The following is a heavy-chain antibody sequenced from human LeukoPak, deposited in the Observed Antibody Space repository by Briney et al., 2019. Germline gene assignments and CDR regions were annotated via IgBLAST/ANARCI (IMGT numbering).Heavy chain of an antibody. D-gene: IGHD6-6*01. V-gene: IGHV1-69*04. CDR3: ARDFGGRIAAPLGRHWFDP. CDR1: GGTFSSYT. Sequence: ASVKVSCKASGGTFSSYTISWVRQAPGQGLEWMGRIIPILGIANYAQKFQGRVTITADKSTNTAYMELSSLRSEDTAVYYCARDFGGRIAAPLGRHWFDPWGQGTLVTVSS. CDR2: IIPILGIA. J-gene: IGHJ5*02.